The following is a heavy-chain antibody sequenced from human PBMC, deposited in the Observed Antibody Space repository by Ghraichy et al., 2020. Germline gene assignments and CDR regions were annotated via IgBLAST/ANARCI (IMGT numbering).Heavy chain of an antibody. Sequence: SETLSLTCAVHGGSFSGYYWSWIRQPPGKGLEWIGEINHSGSTNYNPSLASRVTMSLDTSKNQFSLKLNSVAAADTAVYYCATNPTKYSSPYFDNWGQGTLVTVSS. CDR3: ATNPTKYSSPYFDN. CDR2: INHSGST. D-gene: IGHD6-6*01. V-gene: IGHV4-34*01. J-gene: IGHJ4*02. CDR1: GGSFSGYY.